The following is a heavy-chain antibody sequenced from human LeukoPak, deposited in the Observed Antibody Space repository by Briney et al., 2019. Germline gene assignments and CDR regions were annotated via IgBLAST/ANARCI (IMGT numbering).Heavy chain of an antibody. CDR3: ARESLSAFDI. CDR1: GYTFTGYY. J-gene: IGHJ3*02. D-gene: IGHD2-8*01. Sequence: ASVKVSCKASGYTFTGYYMHWVRQAPGQGLEWMGIINPSGGSPTYAQKFQGRVTMTTDTSTSTVYMELSSLRSEDTAVYYCARESLSAFDIWGRGTMVTVSS. CDR2: INPSGGSP. V-gene: IGHV1-46*01.